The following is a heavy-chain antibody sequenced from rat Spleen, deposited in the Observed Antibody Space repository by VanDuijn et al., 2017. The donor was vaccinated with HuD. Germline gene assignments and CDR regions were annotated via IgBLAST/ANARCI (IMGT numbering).Heavy chain of an antibody. CDR3: AKRDYDGYYPFAY. CDR1: GFTFSRYW. V-gene: IGHV5-58*01. Sequence: EVHLVETGGGFVQPGRSLKLSCVASGFTFSRYWMYWIRLAPGKGLECVSSINGVGGSTYYPDSVKGRFTISRDNAENTVYLQMNRLRSEDTATYYCAKRDYDGYYPFAYWGQGTRVTVSS. D-gene: IGHD1-12*03. CDR2: INGVGGST. J-gene: IGHJ3*01.